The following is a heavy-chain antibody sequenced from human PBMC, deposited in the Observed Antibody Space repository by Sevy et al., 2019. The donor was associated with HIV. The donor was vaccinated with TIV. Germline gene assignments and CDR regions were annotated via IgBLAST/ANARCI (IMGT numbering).Heavy chain of an antibody. CDR2: ISFNGSHV. CDR3: AREGPVGGMDV. Sequence: GGSLRLSCAASGFSFSDYYMSWVRLSPGKGLEWVSYISFNGSHVYYIDAVKGRFTISRDNGRNSLYLQMNNLRVDDTSVYFCAREGPVGGMDVWGKGTTVTVSS. CDR1: GFSFSDYY. D-gene: IGHD2-2*01. V-gene: IGHV3-11*04. J-gene: IGHJ6*04.